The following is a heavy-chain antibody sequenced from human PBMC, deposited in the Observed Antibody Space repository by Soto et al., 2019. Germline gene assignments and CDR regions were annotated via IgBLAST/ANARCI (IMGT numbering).Heavy chain of an antibody. D-gene: IGHD2-2*01. CDR1: GGSISSSSYY. CDR3: ARLRVGSSTGYYYYYGMDV. V-gene: IGHV4-39*01. J-gene: IGHJ6*02. Sequence: PSETLSLTCTVSGGSISSSSYYWGWIRQPPGKGLGWIGSIYYSGSTYYNPSLKSRVTISVDTSKNQFSLKLSSVTAADTAVYYCARLRVGSSTGYYYYYGMDVWGQGTMVTVSS. CDR2: IYYSGST.